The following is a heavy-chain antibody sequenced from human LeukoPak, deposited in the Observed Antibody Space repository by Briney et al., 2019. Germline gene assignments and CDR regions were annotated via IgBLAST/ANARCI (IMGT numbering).Heavy chain of an antibody. D-gene: IGHD3-22*01. CDR3: ARDPYYYDSSGYYQGAFDI. CDR1: VYTFTRYG. J-gene: IGHJ3*02. CDR2: IYAYNGNT. V-gene: IGHV1-18*01. Sequence: ASVTVSFKAPVYTFTRYGISWVRQAPGQGREWMGWIYAYNGNTNYAQKLQGRVSMNTDTSTSTAYMELRSLRSDDTAVYYCARDPYYYDSSGYYQGAFDIWGQGTMVTVSS.